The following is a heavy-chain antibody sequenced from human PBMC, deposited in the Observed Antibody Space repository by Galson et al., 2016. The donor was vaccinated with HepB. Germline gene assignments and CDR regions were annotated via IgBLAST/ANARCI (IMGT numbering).Heavy chain of an antibody. V-gene: IGHV3-33*01. J-gene: IGHJ3*01. CDR1: GFIFSNYG. D-gene: IGHD3-10*01. Sequence: SLRLSCAASGFIFSNYGMNWVRQAPGKGLEWVAVIWYDGSKKSYGDSVKGRFSISRDNSKKTLYLQMNSLRVEDTAVYYCVSGVVRGVVSVDDALDLWGQGTMVTVSS. CDR2: IWYDGSKK. CDR3: VSGVVRGVVSVDDALDL.